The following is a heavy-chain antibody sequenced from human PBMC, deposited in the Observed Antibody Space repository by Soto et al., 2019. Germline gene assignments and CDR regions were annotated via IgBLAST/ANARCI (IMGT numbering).Heavy chain of an antibody. D-gene: IGHD3-10*02. V-gene: IGHV3-23*01. CDR3: ASLTCCGYLRW. CDR1: GFTFSKYD. CDR2: ITNSGGST. J-gene: IGHJ4*02. Sequence: EVQLLESGGGLVQPGGSLRLSCAASGFTFSKYDMSWARQAPGTGLEWVSTITNSGGSTYHADSVKGRFTISRDDSKNTLSLHVRAPSADDSAVDYCASLTCCGYLRWWGQGTLVTVSS.